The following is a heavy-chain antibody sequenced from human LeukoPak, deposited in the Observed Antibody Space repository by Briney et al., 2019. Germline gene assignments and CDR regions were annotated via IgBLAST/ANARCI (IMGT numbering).Heavy chain of an antibody. CDR1: GGTFSSYA. Sequence: SVKVSCKASGGTFSSYAISWVRQAPGQGLEWMGGIIPIFGTANYAQKFQGRVTITADKSTSTAYMELSSLRSEDTAVYYCAKDAGTYPFYFDSWGPGSLVTVSS. CDR3: AKDAGTYPFYFDS. V-gene: IGHV1-69*06. J-gene: IGHJ4*02. CDR2: IIPIFGTA.